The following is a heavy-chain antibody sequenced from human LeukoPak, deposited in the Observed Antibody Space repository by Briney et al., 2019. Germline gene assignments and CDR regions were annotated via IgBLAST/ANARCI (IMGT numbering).Heavy chain of an antibody. D-gene: IGHD5-18*01. CDR1: GGSITGYF. J-gene: IGHJ4*02. V-gene: IGHV4-4*07. CDR2: VYSSGST. Sequence: SETLSLTCTVSGGSITGYFWSWIRQPAGKGLEWIGRVYSSGSTNYNPSLKSRVSMSVDTSKNQFCLRLSSVTAADTAVYYCTRDSGYSSPEWGQGTLVTVSS. CDR3: TRDSGYSSPE.